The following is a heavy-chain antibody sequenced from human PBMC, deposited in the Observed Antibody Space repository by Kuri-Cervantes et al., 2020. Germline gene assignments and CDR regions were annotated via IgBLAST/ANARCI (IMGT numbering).Heavy chain of an antibody. Sequence: SQTLSLTCAVSGGSISSGGSCWTWIRQSPGKGLEWIGYIHHSGNSHYNPSLKSRVTISVDGSKNHFSLRLTSVTAADTAVYYCARGRNRSALYFDYWGQGTLVTVSS. V-gene: IGHV4-30-2*06. CDR2: IHHSGNS. J-gene: IGHJ4*02. CDR1: GGSISSGGSC. CDR3: ARGRNRSALYFDY.